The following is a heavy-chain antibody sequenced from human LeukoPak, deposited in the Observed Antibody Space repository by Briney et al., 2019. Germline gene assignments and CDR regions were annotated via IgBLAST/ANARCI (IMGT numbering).Heavy chain of an antibody. D-gene: IGHD2-15*01. V-gene: IGHV4-61*02. CDR3: ASVFGGGRGQFEH. CDR1: GGSISSGSYF. CDR2: IYTSGST. Sequence: ASGTLSLTCTVSGGSISSGSYFWSWIRQPAGKGLEWIGRIYTSGSTNYNPSLKSRVTISVDTSKNQFSLKLSSVTAADTAVYYCASVFGGGRGQFEHWGQGTLVTVSS. J-gene: IGHJ5*02.